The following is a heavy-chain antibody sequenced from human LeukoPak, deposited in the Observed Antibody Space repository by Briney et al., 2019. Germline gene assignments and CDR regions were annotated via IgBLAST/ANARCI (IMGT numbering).Heavy chain of an antibody. V-gene: IGHV3-23*01. J-gene: IGHJ4*02. D-gene: IGHD3-10*01. CDR1: GFTFSDYW. CDR3: AKRTNFNSGSHDY. CDR2: ISGSGGST. Sequence: GGSLRLSCAVSGFTFSDYWMTWVRQAPGKGLQWVSGISGSGGSTYYADSVKGRFTISRDNPKNTLYMQMNSLRAEDTAVYYCAKRTNFNSGSHDYWGQGTLVTVSS.